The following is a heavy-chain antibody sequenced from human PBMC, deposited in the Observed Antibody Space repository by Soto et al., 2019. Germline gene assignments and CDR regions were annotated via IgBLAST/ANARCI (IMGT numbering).Heavy chain of an antibody. Sequence: GASVQDSCKASGYSFTGYYMHWVRQAPGQGLEWMGWINPNSGGTNYAQKFQSRVTMTRDTSISPAYMERSRLRSDDTAVYYCARDPTVIAAALFSGMDVWGQGTTVTVS. CDR1: GYSFTGYY. CDR3: ARDPTVIAAALFSGMDV. D-gene: IGHD6-13*01. CDR2: INPNSGGT. V-gene: IGHV1-2*02. J-gene: IGHJ6*02.